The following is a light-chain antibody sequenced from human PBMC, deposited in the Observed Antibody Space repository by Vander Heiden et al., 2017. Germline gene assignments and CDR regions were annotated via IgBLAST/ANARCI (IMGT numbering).Light chain of an antibody. CDR3: QVWDSSSTVT. V-gene: IGLV3-21*02. CDR1: NIGSKN. J-gene: IGLJ2*01. CDR2: DDD. Sequence: SYVLTPPPSVSVTPGQTARIPCGGNNIGSKNVHWYQQKPGQAPVLVSYDDDDRPSGIPERFSGSNSGNTATLTISRVEAGDEADYCCQVWDSSSTVTFGGGTKLTVL.